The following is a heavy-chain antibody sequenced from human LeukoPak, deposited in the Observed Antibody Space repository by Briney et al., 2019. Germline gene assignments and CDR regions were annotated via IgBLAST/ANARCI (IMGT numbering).Heavy chain of an antibody. CDR1: GFTFSSYG. Sequence: GGSLRLSCAASGFTFSSYGMSWVRQAPGKGLEWVAFIRYDGSNKYYADSVKGRFTISRDNSKNTLYLQMNSLRAEDTAVYYCAKDPAGRYSSSWYFDFWGQGTLVTVSS. D-gene: IGHD6-13*01. CDR2: IRYDGSNK. V-gene: IGHV3-30*02. J-gene: IGHJ4*02. CDR3: AKDPAGRYSSSWYFDF.